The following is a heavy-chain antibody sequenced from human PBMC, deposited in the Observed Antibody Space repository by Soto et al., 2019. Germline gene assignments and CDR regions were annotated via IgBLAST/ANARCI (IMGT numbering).Heavy chain of an antibody. CDR3: ARVGGHYDFWSGYVNYYYYYMDV. CDR1: GFTFSSYW. CDR2: IKQDGSEK. J-gene: IGHJ6*03. V-gene: IGHV3-7*01. D-gene: IGHD3-3*01. Sequence: GGSLRLSCAASGFTFSSYWMSWVRQAPGKGLEWVANIKQDGSEKYYVDSVKGRFTISRDNAKNSLYLQMNSLRAEDTAVYYCARVGGHYDFWSGYVNYYYYYMDVWGKGTTVTVSS.